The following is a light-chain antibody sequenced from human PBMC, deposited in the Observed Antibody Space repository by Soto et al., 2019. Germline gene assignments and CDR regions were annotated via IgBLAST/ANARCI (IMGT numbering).Light chain of an antibody. CDR3: NSFTSSSTFV. CDR2: EVS. Sequence: QSVLAQPASVSGSPGQSITISCTGTSSDVGGYNYVSWYQQHPGKAPKLMIYEVSNRPSGVSNRFSGSKSGNTASLTISGLQAEDEADYYCNSFTSSSTFVFGTGTKGTV. CDR1: SSDVGGYNY. J-gene: IGLJ1*01. V-gene: IGLV2-14*01.